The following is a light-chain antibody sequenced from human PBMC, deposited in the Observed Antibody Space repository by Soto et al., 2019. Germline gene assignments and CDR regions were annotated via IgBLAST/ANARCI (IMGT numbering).Light chain of an antibody. CDR3: QQYDYLPVT. CDR1: QDIINY. Sequence: DIPMTQSPSSLSASVGDRVTITCQASQDIINYLNWYQQKPGKAHKLLIYDASNLETGVPSRFSGNGSWTDFTFTISRLQPEDIAAYYCQQYDYLPVTGGGGSKVEIK. V-gene: IGKV1-33*01. J-gene: IGKJ4*01. CDR2: DAS.